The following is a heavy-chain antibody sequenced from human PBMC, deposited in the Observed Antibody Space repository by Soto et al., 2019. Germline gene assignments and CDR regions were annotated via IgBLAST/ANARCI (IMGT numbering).Heavy chain of an antibody. J-gene: IGHJ4*02. CDR1: GFTFGSYW. CDR2: INSDGSTT. Sequence: EVLLVESGGDLVQPGGSLRLSCAASGFTFGSYWMHWVRQAPGKGLVWVSRINSDGSTTNYGDSVKGRVTISRDNAKSTLYLQMNSLRAEDTAVYYCARAGWYRFDYWGQGTLLTVSS. V-gene: IGHV3-74*01. D-gene: IGHD2-15*01. CDR3: ARAGWYRFDY.